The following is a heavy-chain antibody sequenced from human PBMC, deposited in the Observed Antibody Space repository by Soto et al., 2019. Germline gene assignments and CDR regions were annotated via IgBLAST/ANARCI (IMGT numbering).Heavy chain of an antibody. V-gene: IGHV1-18*04. J-gene: IGHJ3*02. CDR1: GYTFTSYG. CDR3: ARAALLWFGEPPEADASDI. CDR2: ISAYNGNT. Sequence: ASVKVSCKASGYTFTSYGISWVRQAPGQGLEWMGWISAYNGNTNYAQKLQGRVTMTTDTSTSTAYMELRSLRSDDTAVYYCARAALLWFGEPPEADASDIWGQGTMVTVSS. D-gene: IGHD3-10*01.